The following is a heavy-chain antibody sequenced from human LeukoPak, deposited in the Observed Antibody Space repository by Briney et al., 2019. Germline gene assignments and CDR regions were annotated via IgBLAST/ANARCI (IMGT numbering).Heavy chain of an antibody. Sequence: GGSVRLSCAASGFTFSSYSMNWVRQAPGKGLEWVSSISSSSSYIYYADSVKGRFTISRDNAKNSLYLQMNSLRAEDTAVYYCARDEQYYDFWSGYFNFDYWGQGTLVTVSS. J-gene: IGHJ4*02. CDR1: GFTFSSYS. D-gene: IGHD3-3*01. V-gene: IGHV3-21*01. CDR2: ISSSSSYI. CDR3: ARDEQYYDFWSGYFNFDY.